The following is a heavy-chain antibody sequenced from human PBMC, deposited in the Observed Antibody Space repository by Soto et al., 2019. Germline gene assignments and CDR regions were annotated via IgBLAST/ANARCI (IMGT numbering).Heavy chain of an antibody. J-gene: IGHJ6*02. CDR1: GFIFSCCA. CDR3: AKDFDFRTILLWFASGMDV. Sequence: GSLRLSCAASGFIFSCCAMNWVRQAPGKGLEWVSYISSSSSTIYYADSVKGRFTISRDNSKNTLYLQMNSLRAEDTAVYYCAKDFDFRTILLWFASGMDVWGQGTTVTVSS. D-gene: IGHD3-10*01. CDR2: ISSSSSTI. V-gene: IGHV3-48*01.